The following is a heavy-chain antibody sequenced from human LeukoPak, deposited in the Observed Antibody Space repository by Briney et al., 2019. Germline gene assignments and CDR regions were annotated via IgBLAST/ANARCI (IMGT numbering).Heavy chain of an antibody. V-gene: IGHV4-34*01. J-gene: IGHJ5*02. D-gene: IGHD3-10*01. CDR3: ARVVRGVRP. CDR1: GGSFSGYY. CDR2: INHSGST. Sequence: PSETLSLTCAVYGGSFSGYYWSWIRQPPGKGLEWIGEINHSGSTNYNPSLKSRVTISVDTSKDQFSLKLSSVTAADTAVYYCARVVRGVRPWGQGTLVTVSS.